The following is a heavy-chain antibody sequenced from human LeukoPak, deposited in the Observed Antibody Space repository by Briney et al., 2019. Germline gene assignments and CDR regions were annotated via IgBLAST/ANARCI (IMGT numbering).Heavy chain of an antibody. CDR3: ARIRQSLLVGYYGMDV. D-gene: IGHD2-8*02. CDR1: GYTFTGYY. CDR2: INPNSGGT. V-gene: IGHV1-2*02. Sequence: GASVKVSCKASGYTFTGYYMRWVRQAPGQGLEWMGWINPNSGGTNYAQKFQGRVTMTRDTSISTAYMELSRLRSDDTAVYYCARIRQSLLVGYYGMDVWGQGTTVTVSS. J-gene: IGHJ6*02.